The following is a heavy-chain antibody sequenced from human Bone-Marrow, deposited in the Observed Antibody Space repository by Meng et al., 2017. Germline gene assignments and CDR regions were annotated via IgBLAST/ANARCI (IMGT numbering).Heavy chain of an antibody. CDR2: INPNSGGT. V-gene: IGHV1-2*06. D-gene: IGHD3-22*01. Sequence: ASVKVSCKASGYTFTDYYMHWVRQAPGQGLEWMGRINPNSGGTNYAQKFQGRVTMTRDTSISTAYMELSRLRSDDTAVYYCARARDRDSSGYYYVDYYYGMDVWGQGTTVTVSS. J-gene: IGHJ6*02. CDR3: ARARDRDSSGYYYVDYYYGMDV. CDR1: GYTFTDYY.